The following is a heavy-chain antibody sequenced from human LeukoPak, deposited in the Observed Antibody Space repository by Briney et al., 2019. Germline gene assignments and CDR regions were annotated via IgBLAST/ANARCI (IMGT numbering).Heavy chain of an antibody. CDR2: IYYSGST. CDR3: ARAPDTAGSNAFDI. J-gene: IGHJ3*02. Sequence: PSETLSLTCTVTGGSISSGGYYWSWIRQHPGKGLECIGYIYYSGSTYYNPSLKSRVTISVDTSKNQFSLKLSSVTAADTAVYYCARAPDTAGSNAFDIWGQGTMVTVSS. CDR1: GGSISSGGYY. D-gene: IGHD5-18*01. V-gene: IGHV4-31*03.